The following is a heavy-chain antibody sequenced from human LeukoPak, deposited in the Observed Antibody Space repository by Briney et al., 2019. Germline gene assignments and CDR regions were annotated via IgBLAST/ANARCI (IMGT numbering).Heavy chain of an antibody. CDR2: ISDSGST. D-gene: IGHD6-13*01. Sequence: SEPLSLTCTVSGGSISTRHHYCGRIRQPPGKGLEWIGSISDSGSTSYNPSLNSRVTISKDTSKNQFSLKVRSVTAADTAVYYCARGLSIAAGANWGQGTLVTVSS. CDR3: ARGLSIAAGAN. J-gene: IGHJ4*02. CDR1: GGSISTRHHY. V-gene: IGHV4-39*07.